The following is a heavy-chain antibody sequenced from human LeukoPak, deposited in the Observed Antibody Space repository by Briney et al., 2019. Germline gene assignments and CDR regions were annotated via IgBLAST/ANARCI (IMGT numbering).Heavy chain of an antibody. J-gene: IGHJ6*03. V-gene: IGHV3-30*02. CDR2: IRYDGSNK. D-gene: IGHD5-12*01. CDR3: AKGGGYEAQYYYYYLDV. Sequence: GGSLRLSCAASGFTFRSYGMYCVPQAPGKGLEGVAFIRYDGSNKYYADSVKGRFAVSRDNSKNTLYLQMKSLRAEDTAVYYCAKGGGYEAQYYYYYLDVWGKGTTVTISS. CDR1: GFTFRSYG.